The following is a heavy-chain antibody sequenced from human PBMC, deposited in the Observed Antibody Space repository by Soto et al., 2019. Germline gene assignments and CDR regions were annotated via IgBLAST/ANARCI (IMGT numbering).Heavy chain of an antibody. CDR2: TYYRSKWYN. V-gene: IGHV6-1*01. CDR3: AREAPRYRYSYSYRGIDDV. J-gene: IGHJ4*02. D-gene: IGHD5-18*01. Sequence: PPRGVELLGRTYYRSKWYNDYAVSVKSRITINPDTSKNQFYLQLNSVSPEDTAVYYCAREAPRYRYSYSYRGIDDVWGQATMVTVS.